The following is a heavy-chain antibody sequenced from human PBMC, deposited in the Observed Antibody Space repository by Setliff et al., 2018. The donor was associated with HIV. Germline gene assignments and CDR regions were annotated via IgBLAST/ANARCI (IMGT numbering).Heavy chain of an antibody. Sequence: PSETLSLTCTVSGCSIITYFWSWVRQTPGKGLEWIGYIYYTGSTSYNPSFRSRVTISVDTYKNQFSLMLDSVTAADTAVYYCARNSQKGIQPLLLASWGPGTLVTVSS. CDR3: ARNSQKGIQPLLLAS. CDR2: IYYTGST. J-gene: IGHJ4*02. D-gene: IGHD1-1*01. V-gene: IGHV4-59*01. CDR1: GCSIITYF.